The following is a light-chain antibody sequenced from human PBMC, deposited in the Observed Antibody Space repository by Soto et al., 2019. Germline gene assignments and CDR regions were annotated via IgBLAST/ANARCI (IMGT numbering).Light chain of an antibody. J-gene: IGKJ4*01. Sequence: EIVLTQSPGALSLTPGERATLSCRASQRVSSSYLAWYQQKPGQAPRLLIYGASSRATGIPDRFSGSGSGTDFTLTISRLEPEDFAVYYCQQYGNSPLLTFGGGTKVEIK. CDR3: QQYGNSPLLT. CDR1: QRVSSSY. V-gene: IGKV3-20*01. CDR2: GAS.